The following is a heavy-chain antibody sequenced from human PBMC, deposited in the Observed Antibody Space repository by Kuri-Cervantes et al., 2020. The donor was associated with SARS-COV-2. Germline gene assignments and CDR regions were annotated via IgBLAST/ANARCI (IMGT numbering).Heavy chain of an antibody. V-gene: IGHV3-7*01. J-gene: IGHJ4*02. CDR2: IKQDGSEK. CDR3: ARDFNPLDY. Sequence: GESLKISCAASGFTFSSYAMHWVRQAPGKGLEWVANIKQDGSEKYYVDSVKGRFTISRDNAKNSLYLQMNSLRAEDTAVYYCARDFNPLDYWGQGTLVTVSS. CDR1: GFTFSSYA.